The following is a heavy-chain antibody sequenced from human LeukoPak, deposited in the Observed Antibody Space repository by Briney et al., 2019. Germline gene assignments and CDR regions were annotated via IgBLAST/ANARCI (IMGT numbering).Heavy chain of an antibody. CDR2: ISGSGGST. Sequence: GGSLRLSCAASGFTFSSYAMSWVRQAPGKGLEWVSAISGSGGSTYYADSVKGRFTISRDNSKNTLYLQMNSLRAEDTAVYYCAKVDVYDILTSYYFDYWGQGTLVTVPS. V-gene: IGHV3-23*01. D-gene: IGHD3-9*01. CDR3: AKVDVYDILTSYYFDY. CDR1: GFTFSSYA. J-gene: IGHJ4*02.